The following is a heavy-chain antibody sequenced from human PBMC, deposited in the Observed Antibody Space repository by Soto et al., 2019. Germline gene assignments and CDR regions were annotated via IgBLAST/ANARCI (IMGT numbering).Heavy chain of an antibody. CDR1: GYSFTSYW. CDR3: ARHGLSWNRAFDY. D-gene: IGHD1-1*01. CDR2: IDPSDSYT. Sequence: PGESLKISCKGSGYSFTSYWISWVRQMPGKGLEWMGRIDPSDSYTNYSPSFQGHVTISADKSISTAYLQWSSLKASDTAMYYSARHGLSWNRAFDYWGQGTLVTVSS. J-gene: IGHJ4*02. V-gene: IGHV5-10-1*01.